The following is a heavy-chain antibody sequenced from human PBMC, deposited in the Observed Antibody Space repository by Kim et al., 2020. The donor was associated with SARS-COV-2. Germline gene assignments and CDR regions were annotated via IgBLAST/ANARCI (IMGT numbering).Heavy chain of an antibody. CDR2: IYYSGST. V-gene: IGHV4-39*01. D-gene: IGHD3-3*01. Sequence: SETLSLTCTVSGGSISSSSYYWGWIRQPPGKGLEWIGSIYYSGSTYYNPSLKSRVTISVDTSKNQFSLKLSSVTAADTAVYYCARRITIFGVVILGCFDPWGQGTLVTVSS. J-gene: IGHJ5*02. CDR3: ARRITIFGVVILGCFDP. CDR1: GGSISSSSYY.